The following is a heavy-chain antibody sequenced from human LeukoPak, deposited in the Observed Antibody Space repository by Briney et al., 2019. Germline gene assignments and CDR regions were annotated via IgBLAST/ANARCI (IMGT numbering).Heavy chain of an antibody. CDR2: IYYSGST. J-gene: IGHJ1*01. CDR3: ARHSKYYYDSSGSYVGYFQH. Sequence: SSETLSLTCTVSGGSISVYYWSWIRQPPGKGLEWIGYIYYSGSTNYNPSLKSRVTISVDTSKNQFSLKPSSVTAADTAVYYCARHSKYYYDSSGSYVGYFQHWGQGTLVTVSS. D-gene: IGHD3-22*01. CDR1: GGSISVYY. V-gene: IGHV4-59*08.